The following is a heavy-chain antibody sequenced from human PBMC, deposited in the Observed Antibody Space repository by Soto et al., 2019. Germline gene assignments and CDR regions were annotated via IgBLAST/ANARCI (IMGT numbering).Heavy chain of an antibody. J-gene: IGHJ4*02. CDR1: GFRLSKSGMC. V-gene: IGHV2-70*01. CDR3: ARMRGSVWTRFDY. CDR2: IDWDDDK. D-gene: IGHD3-16*01. Sequence: SRLTLDHHTDTLTQTFTLSGFRLSKSGMCGSWIRQPPGKALEWLALIDWDDDKYCSTSLKTRLTISKDTSKNQLVLTMTDLAPVDTATYFCARMRGSVWTRFDYRGQGTLGTGPS.